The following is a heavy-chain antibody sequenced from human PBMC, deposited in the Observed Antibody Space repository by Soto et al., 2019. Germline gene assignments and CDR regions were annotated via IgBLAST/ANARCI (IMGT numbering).Heavy chain of an antibody. Sequence: QVQLVESGGGVVQPGRSLRLSCAASGFTFSGYVMHWVRQAPGKGLEWVAIIWYDGSNEYYADSVKGRFTISRDNSKNTLYLQMNNLRDEDSAVYYCARVSAGDTSPNYFDYWGQGTQVTVSS. CDR3: ARVSAGDTSPNYFDY. V-gene: IGHV3-33*01. D-gene: IGHD2-21*02. CDR1: GFTFSGYV. J-gene: IGHJ4*02. CDR2: IWYDGSNE.